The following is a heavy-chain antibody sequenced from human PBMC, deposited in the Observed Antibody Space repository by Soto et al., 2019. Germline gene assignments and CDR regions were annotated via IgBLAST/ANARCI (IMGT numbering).Heavy chain of an antibody. J-gene: IGHJ6*02. V-gene: IGHV3-7*01. CDR1: GFTLRSFW. CDR2: IKQDGSEK. CDR3: AGDLGIQLFLYGVDV. D-gene: IGHD5-18*01. Sequence: GGSLRLWWPVSGFTLRSFWMSWGREAPRKGLEWVANIKQDGSEKYYVDSVKGRFTISRDNAKNSLYLQMNSLRAEDTAVYYCAGDLGIQLFLYGVDVWGQGNTVTGSS.